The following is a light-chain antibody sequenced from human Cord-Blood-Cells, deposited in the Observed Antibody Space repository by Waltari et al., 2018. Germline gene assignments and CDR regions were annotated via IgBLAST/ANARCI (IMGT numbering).Light chain of an antibody. Sequence: DIQMIQSPSSLSASVGDRVTITCRASQSISRYLNWYQQKPGEAAKLLIYAAYSLQSGVPSTFSGSGGGTDYSLTISSLQPKDVAAYDCQQRDSTPYTFGEGTKVEIK. V-gene: IGKV1-39*01. CDR3: QQRDSTPYT. J-gene: IGKJ2*01. CDR2: AAY. CDR1: QSISRY.